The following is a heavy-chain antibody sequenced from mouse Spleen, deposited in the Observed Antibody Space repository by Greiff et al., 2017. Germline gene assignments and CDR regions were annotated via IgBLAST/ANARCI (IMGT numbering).Heavy chain of an antibody. Sequence: QVQLKQSGAELARPGASVKMSCKASGYTFTSYTMHWVKQRPGQGLEWIGYINPSSGYTKYNQKFKDKATLTADKSSSTAYMQLSSLTSEDSAVYYCARAYYGNAAGFAYWGQGTLVTVSA. V-gene: IGHV1-4*01. CDR1: GYTFTSYT. J-gene: IGHJ3*01. CDR3: ARAYYGNAAGFAY. CDR2: INPSSGYT. D-gene: IGHD2-10*01.